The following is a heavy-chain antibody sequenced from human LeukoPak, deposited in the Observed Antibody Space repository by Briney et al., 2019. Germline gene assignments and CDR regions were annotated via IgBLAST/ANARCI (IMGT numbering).Heavy chain of an antibody. J-gene: IGHJ6*02. CDR1: GGSFSGYY. V-gene: IGHV4-34*01. CDR3: ARTGIAVYYYYYGMDV. D-gene: IGHD6-19*01. Sequence: SETLSLTCAVYGGSFSGYYWSWLRQPPGKGLEWIGEINHSESTNYNPSLKSRVTISVDTSKNQFSLKLSSVTAADTAVYYCARTGIAVYYYYYGMDVWGQGTTVTVSS. CDR2: INHSEST.